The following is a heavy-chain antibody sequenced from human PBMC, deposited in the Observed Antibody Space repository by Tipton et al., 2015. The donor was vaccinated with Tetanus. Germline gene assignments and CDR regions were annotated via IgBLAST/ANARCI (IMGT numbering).Heavy chain of an antibody. CDR2: IYQGGST. CDR1: GGSVNSGSYY. J-gene: IGHJ6*02. D-gene: IGHD3-22*01. Sequence: TLSLTCTVSGGSVNSGSYYWSWIRQPPGKGLEWIGYIYQGGSTSYSPSLESRVTISLETSKNQFSLRLSSVTAADTAVYYCAGDGPYYSDTSNDCHFYGMDVWGQGTTVTVSS. V-gene: IGHV4-61*01. CDR3: AGDGPYYSDTSNDCHFYGMDV.